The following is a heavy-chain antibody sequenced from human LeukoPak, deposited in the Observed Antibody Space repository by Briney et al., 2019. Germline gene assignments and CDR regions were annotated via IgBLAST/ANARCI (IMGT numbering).Heavy chain of an antibody. V-gene: IGHV3-43*02. CDR2: ISGDGGIT. D-gene: IGHD3-10*01. J-gene: IGHJ4*02. CDR3: AKPQHYGRGDFDY. Sequence: GGSLRLSCAASGFTFNSYSMNWVRQAPGRGLEWVSLISGDGGITYYADFVKGRFTISRDNSKNSLYLQMNSLRTEDTALYYCAKPQHYGRGDFDYWGQGTLVTVSS. CDR1: GFTFNSYS.